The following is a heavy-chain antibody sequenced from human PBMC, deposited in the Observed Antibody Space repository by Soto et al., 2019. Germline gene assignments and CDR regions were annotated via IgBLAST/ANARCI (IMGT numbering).Heavy chain of an antibody. V-gene: IGHV1-69*12. J-gene: IGHJ4*02. D-gene: IGHD3-22*01. CDR2: IIPIFGTA. CDR3: ASHYDSSGYYYRGLDY. Sequence: QVQLVQSGAEVKKPGSSVKVSCKASGGTFSSYAISWVRQAPGQGLEWMGGIIPIFGTADYAQKFQGRVTINADESTRTGNMELSSLRSEDTAVYYCASHYDSSGYYYRGLDYWGQGTLVTVSS. CDR1: GGTFSSYA.